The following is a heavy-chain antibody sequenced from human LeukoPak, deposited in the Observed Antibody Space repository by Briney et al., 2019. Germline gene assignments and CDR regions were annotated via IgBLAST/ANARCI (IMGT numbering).Heavy chain of an antibody. D-gene: IGHD6-13*01. V-gene: IGHV3-30*02. CDR2: IRYDGSNK. J-gene: IGHJ5*02. Sequence: GGSLRLSCAASGFTFSSYGMHWVRQAPGKGLEWVAFIRYDGSNKYYADSVKGRFTISRDNSKNTLYLQMNSLRAEDTAVYYCAKDPEATSWYTGGNWFDPWGQGTLVTGSS. CDR1: GFTFSSYG. CDR3: AKDPEATSWYTGGNWFDP.